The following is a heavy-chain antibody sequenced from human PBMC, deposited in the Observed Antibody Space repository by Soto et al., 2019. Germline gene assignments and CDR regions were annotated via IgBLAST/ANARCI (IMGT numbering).Heavy chain of an antibody. Sequence: RSLRLSCAAAGFTFEDYTMHWVRQAPGKGLEWVSLISWDGGSTYYADSVKGRFTISRDNSKNSLYLQMNSLRTEDTALYYCAKGDSSGYHDYYYYGMDVWGQGTTVTVSS. D-gene: IGHD3-22*01. V-gene: IGHV3-43*01. CDR3: AKGDSSGYHDYYYYGMDV. CDR1: GFTFEDYT. J-gene: IGHJ6*02. CDR2: ISWDGGST.